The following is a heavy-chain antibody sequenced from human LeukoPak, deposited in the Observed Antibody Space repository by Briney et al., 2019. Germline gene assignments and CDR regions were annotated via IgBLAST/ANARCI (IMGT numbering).Heavy chain of an antibody. Sequence: GGSLRLSCAASGFTFSSYAMSWVRQAPGKGLEWVAVISYDGSNKYYADSVKGRFTISRDNSKNTLYLQMNSLRAEDTAVYYCAREAVRASWSYGGWFDPWGQGTLVTVSS. V-gene: IGHV3-30-3*01. CDR1: GFTFSSYA. J-gene: IGHJ5*02. D-gene: IGHD5-18*01. CDR3: AREAVRASWSYGGWFDP. CDR2: ISYDGSNK.